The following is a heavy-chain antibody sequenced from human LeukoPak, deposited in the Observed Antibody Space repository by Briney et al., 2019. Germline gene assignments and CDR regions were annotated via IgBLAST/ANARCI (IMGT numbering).Heavy chain of an antibody. D-gene: IGHD5-18*01. V-gene: IGHV3-74*01. CDR3: TTGDVDTAMVSISLGGMDV. CDR1: GFTFSSYA. J-gene: IGHJ6*02. CDR2: INSDGSST. Sequence: EGSLRLSCAASGFTFSSYAMSWVRQAPGKGLVWVSRINSDGSSTSYADSVKGRFTISRDNAKNTLSLQMNSLKTEDTAVYYCTTGDVDTAMVSISLGGMDVWGQGTTVTVSS.